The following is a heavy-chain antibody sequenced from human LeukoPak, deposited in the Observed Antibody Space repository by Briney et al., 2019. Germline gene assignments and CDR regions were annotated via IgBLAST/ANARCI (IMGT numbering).Heavy chain of an antibody. CDR1: GGSISSSRYY. D-gene: IGHD6-13*01. CDR2: IYYSGST. CDR3: ARHPTFFWQQLVRESYNWFDP. V-gene: IGHV4-39*01. Sequence: PSETLSLTCTVSGGSISSSRYYWGWFRQPPGKGLEWIGSIYYSGSTYYTPSLKSRVTISVDTSKNQFSLKLSSVTAADTAVYYCARHPTFFWQQLVRESYNWFDPWGQGTLVTVSS. J-gene: IGHJ5*02.